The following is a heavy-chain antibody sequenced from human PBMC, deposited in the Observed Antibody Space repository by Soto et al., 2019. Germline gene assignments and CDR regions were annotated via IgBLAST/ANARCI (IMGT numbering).Heavy chain of an antibody. Sequence: GGSLRLSCVASGFTFSSHGMNWVRQAPGKGLEWVSGLSVSGDITYYAASVKGRFTISRDNSKNTLSLQMNILRAEDTALYYCAKDIQWGSFDIWGQGTMVTFSS. CDR2: LSVSGDIT. CDR1: GFTFSSHG. CDR3: AKDIQWGSFDI. D-gene: IGHD5-12*01. V-gene: IGHV3-23*01. J-gene: IGHJ3*02.